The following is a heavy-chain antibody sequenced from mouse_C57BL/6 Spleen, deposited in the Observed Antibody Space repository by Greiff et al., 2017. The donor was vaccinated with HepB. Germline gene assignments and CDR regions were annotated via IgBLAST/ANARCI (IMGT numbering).Heavy chain of an antibody. CDR3: ARGPDRFAY. Sequence: VKLQQPGAELVRPGSSVKLSCKASGYTFTSYWMDWVKQRPGQGLEWIGNIYPSDSETHYNQKFKDKATLTVDKSSSTAYMQLSSLTSEDSAVYYCARGPDRFAYWGQGTLVTVSA. J-gene: IGHJ3*01. CDR2: IYPSDSET. CDR1: GYTFTSYW. V-gene: IGHV1-61*01.